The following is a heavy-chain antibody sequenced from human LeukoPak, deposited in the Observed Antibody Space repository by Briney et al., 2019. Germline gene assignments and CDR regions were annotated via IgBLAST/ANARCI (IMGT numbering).Heavy chain of an antibody. J-gene: IGHJ4*02. CDR2: ISSSSSYI. D-gene: IGHD2-8*01. CDR1: RFTFSSYS. Sequence: PGGSLRLSCAASRFTFSSYSMNWVRQAPGKGLEWVSSISSSSSYIYYADSVKGRFTISRDNAKNSLYLQMNSLRAEDTAVYYCARGPTNGQAFDYWGQGTLVSVSS. CDR3: ARGPTNGQAFDY. V-gene: IGHV3-21*01.